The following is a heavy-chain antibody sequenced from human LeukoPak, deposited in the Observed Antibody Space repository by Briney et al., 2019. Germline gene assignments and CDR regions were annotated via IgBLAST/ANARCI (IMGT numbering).Heavy chain of an antibody. CDR2: IYSGGST. CDR3: ARVGVVPAAIPDGFDI. Sequence: GGSLRLSCAASGFTVSSNYMSWDRQAQGEGLEWVSVIYSGGSTYYADSVKGRFTISRDNSKNTLYLQMNSLTAEDTAVYYCARVGVVPAAIPDGFDIWGQGTMVTVSS. CDR1: GFTVSSNY. D-gene: IGHD2-2*01. J-gene: IGHJ3*02. V-gene: IGHV3-53*01.